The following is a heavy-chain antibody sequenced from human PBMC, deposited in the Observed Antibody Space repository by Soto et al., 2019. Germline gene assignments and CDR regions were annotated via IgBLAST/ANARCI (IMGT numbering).Heavy chain of an antibody. CDR1: GYTFTNYY. J-gene: IGHJ3*02. Sequence: ASVKVSCKASGYTFTNYYMHWVRQAPGQGLVWMGIITPSGGSTSYAQKLQGRVTMTRDTSTSTVYMELSSLRSEDTAVYYCARVGRFDAFDIWGQGTMVTVSS. V-gene: IGHV1-46*04. CDR3: ARVGRFDAFDI. CDR2: ITPSGGST.